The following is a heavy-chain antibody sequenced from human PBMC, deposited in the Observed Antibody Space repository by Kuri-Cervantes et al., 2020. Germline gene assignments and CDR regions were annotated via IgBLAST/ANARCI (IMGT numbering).Heavy chain of an antibody. CDR1: GGPISSYY. CDR2: MSYSGTT. J-gene: IGHJ6*02. Sequence: SETLSLTCTVSGGPISSYYWNWIRQPPGKGLEWIGYMSYSGTTNYNPSLQSRVTMSVDTSKNQFSLKLSSVTAADTAVYYCARPYELRYFDWPPMDVWGQGTTVTVSS. V-gene: IGHV4-59*13. CDR3: ARPYELRYFDWPPMDV. D-gene: IGHD3-9*01.